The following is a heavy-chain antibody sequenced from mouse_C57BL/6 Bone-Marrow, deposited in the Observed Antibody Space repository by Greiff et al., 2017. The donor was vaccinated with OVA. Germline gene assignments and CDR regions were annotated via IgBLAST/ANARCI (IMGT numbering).Heavy chain of an antibody. J-gene: IGHJ2*01. D-gene: IGHD1-1*01. V-gene: IGHV1-82*01. CDR1: GYAFSSSW. CDR2: IYPGDGDT. CDR3: ARDYYYGSGFDY. Sequence: VKLVESGPELVKPGASVKISCKASGYAFSSSWMNWVKQRPGKGLEWIGRIYPGDGDTNYNGKFKGKATLTADKSSSTAYMQLSSLTSEDSAVYFCARDYYYGSGFDYWGQGTTLTVSS.